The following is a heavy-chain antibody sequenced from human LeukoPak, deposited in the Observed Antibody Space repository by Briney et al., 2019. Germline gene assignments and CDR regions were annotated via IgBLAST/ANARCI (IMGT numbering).Heavy chain of an antibody. Sequence: PSETLSLTCTVSGYSISSGYYWGWIRQPPGKGLEWIGSIFNSGITNYNPSLKSRVTISVDTSKNQFSLKLSSVTAADTAVYYCARDRWYDSSDYYPYFFDYWGQGSLATVSS. D-gene: IGHD3-22*01. J-gene: IGHJ4*02. CDR2: IFNSGIT. V-gene: IGHV4-38-2*02. CDR3: ARDRWYDSSDYYPYFFDY. CDR1: GYSISSGYY.